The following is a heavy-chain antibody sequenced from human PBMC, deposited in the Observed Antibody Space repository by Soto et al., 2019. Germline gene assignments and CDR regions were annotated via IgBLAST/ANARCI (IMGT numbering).Heavy chain of an antibody. Sequence: GGSLRLSCVASGFTFSIYEMNWVRQAPGKGLEWVSYISSSDNTIHYADSVKGRFTISRDYARNSLYLQMNSLRAEDTAVYYCARESSSSGWLEYWGQGTLVTVSS. D-gene: IGHD6-19*01. CDR1: GFTFSIYE. J-gene: IGHJ4*02. CDR3: ARESSSSGWLEY. V-gene: IGHV3-48*03. CDR2: ISSSDNTI.